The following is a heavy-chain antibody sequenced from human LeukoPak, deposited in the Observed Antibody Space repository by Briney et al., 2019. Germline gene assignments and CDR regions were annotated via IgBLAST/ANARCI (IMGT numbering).Heavy chain of an antibody. CDR1: GYSISSGYY. V-gene: IGHV4-38-2*02. J-gene: IGHJ2*01. Sequence: PSETLSLTCTVSGYSISSGYYWGWIRQPPGKGLEWIGSIYHSGSTYYNPSLKSRVTISVDTSKNQFSLKLSSVTAADTAVYYCARTTVGATHWYLDLWGRGTLVTVSS. CDR3: ARTTVGATHWYLDL. D-gene: IGHD1-26*01. CDR2: IYHSGST.